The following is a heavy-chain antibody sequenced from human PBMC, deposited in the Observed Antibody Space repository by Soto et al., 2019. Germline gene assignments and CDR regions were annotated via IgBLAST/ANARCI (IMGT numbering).Heavy chain of an antibody. D-gene: IGHD3-10*01. CDR1: GGSISSGGYY. CDR3: ARSGGNSYCYGMDV. V-gene: IGHV4-31*02. Sequence: QVQLQESGPGLVKPSQPLSLTCTVSGGSISSGGYYWSWIRQHPGKGLEWIGYIYYSANTHYNPSLKSRVTISADTSKNQFSLKLSSVTAADTAVYYCARSGGNSYCYGMDVWGQGTTVTVSS. J-gene: IGHJ6*02. CDR2: IYYSANT.